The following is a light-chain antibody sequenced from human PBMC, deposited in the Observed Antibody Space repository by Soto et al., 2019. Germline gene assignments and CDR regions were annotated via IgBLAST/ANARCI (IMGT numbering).Light chain of an antibody. CDR1: QSIASY. J-gene: IGKJ5*01. V-gene: IGKV1-39*01. CDR2: AAS. CDR3: QQSYSTPIT. Sequence: DIQMTQSPCSLSAFVGDRVTITCRASQSIASYLNWYQQKPGKAPKFLIYAASTLQSGVPSRFSGSGSGTDFTLTISSLQPEDFATYFCQQSYSTPITFGQGTRREIK.